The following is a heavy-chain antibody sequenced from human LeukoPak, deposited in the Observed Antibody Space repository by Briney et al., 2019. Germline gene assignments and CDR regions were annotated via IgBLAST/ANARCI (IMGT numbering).Heavy chain of an antibody. D-gene: IGHD3-22*01. CDR3: ARDRGIVVVIMDAFDI. CDR2: ISSSSSYI. Sequence: KPGGSLRLSCAASGFTFSSYSMNWVRQAPGKGLEWVSSISSSSSYIYYADSVKGRFTISRDNAKNSLYLQMNSLRAEDTAVYYCARDRGIVVVIMDAFDIWGQGTMVTVSS. J-gene: IGHJ3*02. V-gene: IGHV3-21*01. CDR1: GFTFSSYS.